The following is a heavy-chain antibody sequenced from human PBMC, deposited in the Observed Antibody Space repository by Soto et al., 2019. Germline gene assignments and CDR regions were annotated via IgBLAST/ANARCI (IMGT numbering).Heavy chain of an antibody. CDR1: GGTISSGGCY. CDR3: ARDRMYCSGRSCYGRGYYYYGMDV. CDR2: IYYSGST. V-gene: IGHV4-31*03. J-gene: IGHJ6*01. D-gene: IGHD2-15*01. Sequence: SETLSLTCTVSGGTISSGGCYCSWIRQHPGMGLEGIGYIYYSGSTYYNPSLKSRVTIPVDKSKNQFSLKLSYVTAAGTAVYYCARDRMYCSGRSCYGRGYYYYGMDVWGQGTPVTVS.